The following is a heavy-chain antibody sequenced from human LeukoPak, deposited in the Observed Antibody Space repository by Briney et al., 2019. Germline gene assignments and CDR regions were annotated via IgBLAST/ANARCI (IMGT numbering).Heavy chain of an antibody. Sequence: PSETLSLTCTVSGGSISGRYWCWIRQSPGKGLEWIGYIYYRGNTNYNPSLKSRVTISVDTSKNQFSLRLTSVTAADTAVYYCARSYDTSGYYYYFDYWGQGTLVTVSS. CDR1: GGSISGRY. CDR2: IYYRGNT. J-gene: IGHJ4*02. D-gene: IGHD3-22*01. V-gene: IGHV4-59*11. CDR3: ARSYDTSGYYYYFDY.